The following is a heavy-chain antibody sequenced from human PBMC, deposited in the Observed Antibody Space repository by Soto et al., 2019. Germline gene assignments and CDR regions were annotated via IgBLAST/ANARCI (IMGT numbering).Heavy chain of an antibody. Sequence: GWSLRLSCAASGFTFSSYSMNWVRQAPGKGLEWVSFSSSSSNYIYYADSVKGRFTISRDNAKNSLYLQMNTLGADDTAVYYCARDGHSSGWNPDAFDIWGQGTMVTVSS. J-gene: IGHJ3*02. V-gene: IGHV3-21*01. CDR1: GFTFSSYS. CDR3: ARDGHSSGWNPDAFDI. D-gene: IGHD6-19*01. CDR2: SSSSSNYI.